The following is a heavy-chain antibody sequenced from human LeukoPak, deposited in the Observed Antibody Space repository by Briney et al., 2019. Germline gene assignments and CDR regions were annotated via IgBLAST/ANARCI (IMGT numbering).Heavy chain of an antibody. CDR1: GGSISSGGYY. V-gene: IGHV4-31*03. D-gene: IGHD6-19*01. CDR2: IYYSGST. CDR3: ARATSFGSGWYYFDY. Sequence: PSETLSLTCTVSGGSISSGGYYWSWIRQHPGKGLEWIGYIYYSGSTYYNPSLKSRVTISVDTSKNQFSPKLSSVTAADTAVYYCARATSFGSGWYYFDYWGQGTLVTVSS. J-gene: IGHJ4*02.